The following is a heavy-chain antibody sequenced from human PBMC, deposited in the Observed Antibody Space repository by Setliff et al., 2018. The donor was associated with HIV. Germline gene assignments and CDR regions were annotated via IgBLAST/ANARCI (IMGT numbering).Heavy chain of an antibody. J-gene: IGHJ3*02. CDR1: GGSISSSNKY. CDR3: ARVARSITGNTRRAFDI. D-gene: IGHD1-7*01. Sequence: SETLSLTCTVSGGSISSSNKYWGWIRQPPGKGLEWIGSIHYSGSTYYNPSLKSRITISVDTSNNQFSLHLSSVTVADTAVYYCARVARSITGNTRRAFDIWGQGTMVTVSS. CDR2: IHYSGST. V-gene: IGHV4-39*07.